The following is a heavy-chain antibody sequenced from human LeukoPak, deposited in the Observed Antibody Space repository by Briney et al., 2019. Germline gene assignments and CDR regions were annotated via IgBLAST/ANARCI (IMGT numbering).Heavy chain of an antibody. CDR2: ISYDGSNK. CDR1: GFTFSSYG. D-gene: IGHD3-22*01. V-gene: IGHV3-30*18. Sequence: GGSLRLSCAASGFTFSSYGMHWVRQAPGKGLEWVAVISYDGSNKYYADSVKGRFTISRDNSKNTLYLQMNSLRAEDTAVYYCAKDQEDSSGYLDYWGQGTLVTVSS. J-gene: IGHJ4*02. CDR3: AKDQEDSSGYLDY.